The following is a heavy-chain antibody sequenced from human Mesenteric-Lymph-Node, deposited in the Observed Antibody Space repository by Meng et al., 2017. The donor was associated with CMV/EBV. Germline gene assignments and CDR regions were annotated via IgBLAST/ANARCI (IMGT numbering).Heavy chain of an antibody. CDR1: GFTFSNAW. CDR2: IYSGGSST. CDR3: AKDSGYSGYDLDY. J-gene: IGHJ4*02. D-gene: IGHD5-12*01. V-gene: IGHV3-23*03. Sequence: GESLKISCAASGFTFSNAWMSWVRQAPGKGLDWVSVIYSGGSSTYYADSVKGRFTISRDNSKNTLYLQMNSLRAEDTAVYYCAKDSGYSGYDLDYWGQGTLVTVSS.